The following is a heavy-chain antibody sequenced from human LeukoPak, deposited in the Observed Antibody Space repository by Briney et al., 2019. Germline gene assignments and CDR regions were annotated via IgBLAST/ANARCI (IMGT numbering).Heavy chain of an antibody. V-gene: IGHV1-2*02. CDR1: GYTFTGYY. Sequence: VSVKVSCKASGYTFTGYYMHWVRQAPGQGLEWMGWINPNSGGTNYAQKFQGRVTMTRDTSISTAYMELSRLRSDDTAVYYCARDSFGARDYYYYMDVWGKGTTVTISS. CDR2: INPNSGGT. CDR3: ARDSFGARDYYYYMDV. J-gene: IGHJ6*03. D-gene: IGHD3-16*01.